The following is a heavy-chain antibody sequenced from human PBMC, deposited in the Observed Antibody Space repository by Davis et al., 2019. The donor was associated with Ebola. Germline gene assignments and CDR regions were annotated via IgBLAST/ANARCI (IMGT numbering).Heavy chain of an antibody. J-gene: IGHJ6*02. CDR3: ARHKGRVRYYGMDV. Sequence: GSLRLSCTVSGGSISSYYWSWIRQPPGKGLEWIGYIYYSGSTNYNPSLKSRVTISVDTSKNQFSLKLSSVTDADTAVYYCARHKGRVRYYGMDVWGQGTTVTVSS. CDR2: IYYSGST. CDR1: GGSISSYY. V-gene: IGHV4-59*08.